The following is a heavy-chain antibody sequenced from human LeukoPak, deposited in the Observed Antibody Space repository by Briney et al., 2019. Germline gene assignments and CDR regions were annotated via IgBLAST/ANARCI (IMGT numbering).Heavy chain of an antibody. V-gene: IGHV4-61*02. CDR3: ARGVIAVAGTGWFDP. CDR1: GGPISSGSYY. D-gene: IGHD6-19*01. Sequence: SQTLSLTCTVSGGPISSGSYYWSWIRQPAGKGLEWIGRIYTSGSTNYNPSLKSRVTISVDTSKNQFSLKLSSVTAADTAVYYCARGVIAVAGTGWFDPWGQGTLVTVSS. CDR2: IYTSGST. J-gene: IGHJ5*02.